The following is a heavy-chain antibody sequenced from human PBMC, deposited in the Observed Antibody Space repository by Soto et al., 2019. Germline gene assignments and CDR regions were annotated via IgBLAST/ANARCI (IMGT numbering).Heavy chain of an antibody. V-gene: IGHV6-1*01. Sequence: SQTLSLTCAISWDSVSSNSAACNWIRQSPSRGLEWLGRTYYRSKWYNDYAVSVKSRITINPDTSKNQFSLQLNSVTPEDTAVYYCAREVGEVAAFDIWGQGTMVTVSS. J-gene: IGHJ3*02. CDR3: AREVGEVAAFDI. CDR1: WDSVSSNSAA. D-gene: IGHD1-26*01. CDR2: TYYRSKWYN.